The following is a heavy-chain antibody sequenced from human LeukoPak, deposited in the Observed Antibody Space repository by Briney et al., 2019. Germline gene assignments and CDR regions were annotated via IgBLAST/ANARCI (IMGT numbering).Heavy chain of an antibody. J-gene: IGHJ4*02. Sequence: ASVKVSCKASGYTFTGCYIHWVRQVPGQGLEWMGWINPNNGGTNYAQKFQGRVTMTSDTSITTAYMELSSLKSDDTAMYYCVRIYRGPDYWGQGTLVTVSS. D-gene: IGHD3-16*02. CDR1: GYTFTGCY. CDR2: INPNNGGT. CDR3: VRIYRGPDY. V-gene: IGHV1-2*02.